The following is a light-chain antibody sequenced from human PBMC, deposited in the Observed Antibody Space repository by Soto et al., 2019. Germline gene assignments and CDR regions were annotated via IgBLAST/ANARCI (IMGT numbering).Light chain of an antibody. CDR2: DAS. CDR3: QQFNNYPIT. Sequence: AIHLTQSPSSLPASLVDRFTITCRASQGISSALAWYQQKPGKAPKLLIYDASSLESGVPSRFSGSGSGTNFTLTTSSLQPEDFATYYCQQFNNYPITFGQGTRLEIK. J-gene: IGKJ5*01. CDR1: QGISSA. V-gene: IGKV1D-13*01.